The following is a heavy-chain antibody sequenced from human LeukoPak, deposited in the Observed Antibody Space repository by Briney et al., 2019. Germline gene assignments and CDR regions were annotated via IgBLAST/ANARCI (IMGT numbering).Heavy chain of an antibody. CDR3: ARDYPDGGGGRYFDWLPVF. D-gene: IGHD3-9*01. V-gene: IGHV3-48*04. Sequence: GGSLRLSCAASGFTSISNSMNWVRQGPGEGLEGVSYISSTGGTIYYADSMKGRFTISRDNAKNSLYLQMNSLRVEDTAVYYYARDYPDGGGGRYFDWLPVFWRQRTLVTVSS. CDR1: GFTSISNS. J-gene: IGHJ4*02. CDR2: ISSTGGTI.